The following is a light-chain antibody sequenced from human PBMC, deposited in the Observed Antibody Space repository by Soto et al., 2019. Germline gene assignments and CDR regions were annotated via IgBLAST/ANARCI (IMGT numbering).Light chain of an antibody. J-gene: IGKJ3*01. Sequence: DTQMTQSPSSLSASVGDRVTITCRASQGIYNYLAWYQQKPGKVPKILIYAASSLVSGVPSRFSGSGSGTDFTLTISSLQLEDVATYYCQKCNSAPFTFGPGTKVDIK. CDR1: QGIYNY. CDR3: QKCNSAPFT. V-gene: IGKV1-27*01. CDR2: AAS.